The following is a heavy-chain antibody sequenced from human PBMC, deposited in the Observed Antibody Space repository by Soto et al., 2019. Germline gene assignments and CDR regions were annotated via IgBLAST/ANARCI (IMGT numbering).Heavy chain of an antibody. J-gene: IGHJ6*02. D-gene: IGHD1-26*01. CDR3: ARTPRGQWELPYYYYGMDV. CDR1: GFTFSSYA. CDR2: ISYDGSNK. Sequence: QGQLVESGGGVVQPGRSGRLSCAASGFTFSSYAMHWVRQAPGKGLEWVAVISYDGSNKYYADSVKGRFTISRDNSKNTLYLQMNSLRAEDTAVYYCARTPRGQWELPYYYYGMDVWGQGTTVTVSS. V-gene: IGHV3-30-3*01.